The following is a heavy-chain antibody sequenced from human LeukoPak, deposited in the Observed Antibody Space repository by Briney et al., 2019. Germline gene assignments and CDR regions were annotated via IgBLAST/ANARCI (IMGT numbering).Heavy chain of an antibody. J-gene: IGHJ6*03. CDR3: ARGDDCSGGSCYLLDYYYMDV. V-gene: IGHV3-30*04. CDR1: GFTFSSYA. CDR2: ISSDGSNK. Sequence: PGRSLRLSCAASGFTFSSYAFHWVRQAPGKGLEWVAVISSDGSNKYYADSVKGRFTISRDNAKNSLYLQMNSLRAEDTAVYYCARGDDCSGGSCYLLDYYYMDVWGKGTTVTVSS. D-gene: IGHD2-15*01.